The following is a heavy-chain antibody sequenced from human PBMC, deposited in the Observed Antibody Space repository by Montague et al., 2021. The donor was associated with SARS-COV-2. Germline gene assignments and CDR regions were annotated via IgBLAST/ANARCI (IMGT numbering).Heavy chain of an antibody. J-gene: IGHJ4*02. Sequence: SLRLSCAASGFTFSSYAMSWVRQAPGKGLEWVSLIYSGSSRAYYGDSVKGRFTISRDDSKSILYLEMRSLRAKDTALYYCAKSIGHFYASGSYLYDYWGQGTLVTVSS. V-gene: IGHV3-23*03. CDR3: AKSIGHFYASGSYLYDY. CDR1: GFTFSSYA. CDR2: IYSGSSRA. D-gene: IGHD3-10*01.